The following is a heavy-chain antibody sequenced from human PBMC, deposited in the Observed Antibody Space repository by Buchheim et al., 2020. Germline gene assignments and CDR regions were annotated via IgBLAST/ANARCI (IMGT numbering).Heavy chain of an antibody. D-gene: IGHD5-18*01. CDR2: IYHSGST. CDR3: ARGMWIQLWRYYYYYGMDV. V-gene: IGHV4-4*02. Sequence: QVQLQESGPGLVKPSGTLSLTCAVSGGSISSSNWWSWVRQPPGKGLEWIGEIYHSGSTNYNPSLKSRFTISLDKSKNHFSLKLSSVTAADTAVYYCARGMWIQLWRYYYYYGMDVWGQGTT. J-gene: IGHJ6*02. CDR1: GGSISSSNW.